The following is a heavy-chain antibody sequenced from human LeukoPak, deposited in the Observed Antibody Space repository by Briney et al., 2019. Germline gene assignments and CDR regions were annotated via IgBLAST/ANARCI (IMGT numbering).Heavy chain of an antibody. CDR3: ARRAYYDTSGYYPASGYFDL. CDR1: GGSIFSNY. D-gene: IGHD3-22*01. J-gene: IGHJ2*01. V-gene: IGHV4-4*08. Sequence: PSETLSLTCTVSGGSIFSNYFNWIRKPPAKGLEWIGYIYSNGITNYNSSLRSRGTISVARSKTQFSVRLRTVTAADTAIYYGARRAYYDTSGYYPASGYFDLWGRGTLVTVSS. CDR2: IYSNGIT.